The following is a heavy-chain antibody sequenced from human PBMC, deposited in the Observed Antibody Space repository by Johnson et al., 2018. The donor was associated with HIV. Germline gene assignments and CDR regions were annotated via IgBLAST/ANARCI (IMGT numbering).Heavy chain of an antibody. Sequence: MQLVESGGGLVQPGGSLRLSCKASELSFDSYSMSWVRQAPGKGLEWVSVMYGRGSTYHADSVKGRFSLSRDNSKNTVYLQMNSLRAEDTAVYYCARDWEQQQPGAFDIWGQGTMVTVSS. CDR3: ARDWEQQQPGAFDI. V-gene: IGHV3-66*01. CDR1: ELSFDSYS. CDR2: MYGRGST. D-gene: IGHD6-13*01. J-gene: IGHJ3*02.